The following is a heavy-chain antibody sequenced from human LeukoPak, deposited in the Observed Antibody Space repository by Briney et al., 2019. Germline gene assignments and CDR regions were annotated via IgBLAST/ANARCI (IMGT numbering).Heavy chain of an antibody. CDR1: GFTFSSYW. Sequence: PGGSLRLPCAASGFTFSSYWMHWVRQAPGKGLVWVSRINSDGSSTSYADSVKGRFTISRDNAKNTLYLQMNSLRAEDTAVYYCARVATYYDFWSGPLGYYYYYMDVWGKGTTVTVSS. D-gene: IGHD3-3*01. CDR2: INSDGSST. J-gene: IGHJ6*03. CDR3: ARVATYYDFWSGPLGYYYYYMDV. V-gene: IGHV3-74*01.